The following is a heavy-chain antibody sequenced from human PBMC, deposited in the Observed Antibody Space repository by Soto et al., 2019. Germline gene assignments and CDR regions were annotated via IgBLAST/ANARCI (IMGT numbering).Heavy chain of an antibody. CDR2: IIPNYEAA. Sequence: QVQLLQSGAEVRKPGSSVKVSCEASGGSFNNYVISLLRQAHGQALEWMGGIIPNYEAANYAQKFRGRLTITADKATNTAYMELNSLRPEDTDTYYCARYWNAGTLYGAFDIWGQGTTVIV. CDR1: GGSFNNYV. J-gene: IGHJ3*02. D-gene: IGHD4-17*01. CDR3: ARYWNAGTLYGAFDI. V-gene: IGHV1-69*06.